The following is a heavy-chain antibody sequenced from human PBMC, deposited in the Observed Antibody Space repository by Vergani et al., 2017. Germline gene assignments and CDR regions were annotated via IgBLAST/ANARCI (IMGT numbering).Heavy chain of an antibody. J-gene: IGHJ6*02. CDR1: GGSISSSSYY. Sequence: QLQLQESGPGLVKPSETLSLTCTVSGGSISSSSYYWGWIRQPPGKGLEWIGSIYYSGSTYYNPSLKSRVTITVETSKNQFSLKLSSVTAADTAVYYCAREDVVVVPAAIMGYYYYYYGMDVWGQGTTVTVSS. CDR2: IYYSGST. V-gene: IGHV4-39*07. CDR3: AREDVVVVPAAIMGYYYYYYGMDV. D-gene: IGHD2-2*02.